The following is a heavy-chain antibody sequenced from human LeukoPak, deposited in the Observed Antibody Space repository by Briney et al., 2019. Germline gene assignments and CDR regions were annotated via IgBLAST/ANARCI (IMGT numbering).Heavy chain of an antibody. Sequence: GGSLRLSCAVSGITLSNYGMSWVRQAPGKGLEWVAGISDSGGSTNYADSVKGRFTISRDNSKNTLYLQMNSLRAEDTAVYYCAKVHASSGSYYYYYYYGMDVWGQGTTVTVSS. D-gene: IGHD3-10*01. J-gene: IGHJ6*02. CDR2: ISDSGGST. V-gene: IGHV3-23*01. CDR3: AKVHASSGSYYYYYYYGMDV. CDR1: GITLSNYG.